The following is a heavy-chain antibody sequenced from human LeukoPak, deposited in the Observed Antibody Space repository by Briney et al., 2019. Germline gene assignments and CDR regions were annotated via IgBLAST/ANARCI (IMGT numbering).Heavy chain of an antibody. CDR3: VMTAGRAAETDH. Sequence: PGGSLRLSCAASGFTSRFSFSDYYMRWIRQAPGKGLEWLSFINNSGNTIHYADSVSGRFTISTDNDEKSLCLQINSLRIADAATYYCVMTAGRAAETDHWGQGALVTVSS. CDR1: GFTSRFSFSDYY. CDR2: INNSGNTI. J-gene: IGHJ1*01. V-gene: IGHV3-11*04.